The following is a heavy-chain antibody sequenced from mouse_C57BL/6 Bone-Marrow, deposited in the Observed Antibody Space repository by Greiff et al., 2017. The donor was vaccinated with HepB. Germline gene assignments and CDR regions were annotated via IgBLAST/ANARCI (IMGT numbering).Heavy chain of an antibody. D-gene: IGHD2-4*01. CDR3: TADDYGGFAY. J-gene: IGHJ3*01. V-gene: IGHV14-4*01. CDR1: GFNIKDDY. Sequence: EVQLQQSGAELVRPGASVKLSCTASGFNIKDDYMHWVKQRPEQGLEWIGWIDPENGDTEYASKFQGKATITADTSSNTAYLQLSSLTSEDTAVYYCTADDYGGFAYWGRGTRVTVSA. CDR2: IDPENGDT.